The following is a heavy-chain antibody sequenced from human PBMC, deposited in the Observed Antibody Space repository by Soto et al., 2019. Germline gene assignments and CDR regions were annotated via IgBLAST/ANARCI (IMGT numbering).Heavy chain of an antibody. Sequence: GGSLRLSCAASGFTFSNAWMSWVRQAPGKGLEWVGRIKSKTDGGTTDYAAPVKGRLTISRDDSKNTLYLQMNSLKTEDTAVYYCTKLGIPLGLDYWGQGTLVSVSS. CDR2: IKSKTDGGTT. CDR1: GFTFSNAW. V-gene: IGHV3-15*01. J-gene: IGHJ4*02. D-gene: IGHD1-20*01. CDR3: TKLGIPLGLDY.